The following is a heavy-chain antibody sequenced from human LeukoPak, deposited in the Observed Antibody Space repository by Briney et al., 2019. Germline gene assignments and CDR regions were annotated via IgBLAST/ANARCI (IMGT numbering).Heavy chain of an antibody. V-gene: IGHV4-30-4*08. Sequence: SESLSLTCTVSGGSITSGDYYWSWIRQPPGKGLEWIGYIYYSGSTYYNPSLKSRVTISVDTSKNQFSLKLSSVTAADTAVYYCAGTGTDAFDIWGQGTMVTVSS. CDR1: GGSITSGDYY. CDR2: IYYSGST. CDR3: AGTGTDAFDI. D-gene: IGHD1-1*01. J-gene: IGHJ3*02.